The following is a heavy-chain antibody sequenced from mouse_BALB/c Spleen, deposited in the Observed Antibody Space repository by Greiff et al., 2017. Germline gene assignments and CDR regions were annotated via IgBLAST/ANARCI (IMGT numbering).Heavy chain of an antibody. J-gene: IGHJ4*01. V-gene: IGHV5-17*02. D-gene: IGHD2-1*01. Sequence: EVMLVESGGGLVQPGGSRKLSCAASGFTFSSFGMHWVRQAPEKGLEWVAYISSGSSTIYYADTVKGRFTISRDNPKNTLFLQMTSLRSEDTAMYYCARWAYGKGYAMDYWGQGTSVTVSS. CDR1: GFTFSSFG. CDR3: ARWAYGKGYAMDY. CDR2: ISSGSSTI.